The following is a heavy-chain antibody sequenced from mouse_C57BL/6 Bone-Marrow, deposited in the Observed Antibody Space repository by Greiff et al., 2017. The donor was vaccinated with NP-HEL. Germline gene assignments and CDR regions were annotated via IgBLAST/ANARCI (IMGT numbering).Heavy chain of an antibody. D-gene: IGHD1-1*01. CDR1: GYTFTSYW. Sequence: QVQLQQPGAELVKPGASVKMSCKASGYTFTSYWITWVKQRPGQGLEWIGDIYPGSGSTNYNEKLKSKATLTVDTSSSTAYMQLSSLTSEDSAVYYCARYYGSRRYFDVWGTGTTVTVSS. J-gene: IGHJ1*03. CDR2: IYPGSGST. V-gene: IGHV1-55*01. CDR3: ARYYGSRRYFDV.